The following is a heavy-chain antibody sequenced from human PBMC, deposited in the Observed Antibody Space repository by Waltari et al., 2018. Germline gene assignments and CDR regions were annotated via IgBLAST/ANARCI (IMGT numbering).Heavy chain of an antibody. V-gene: IGHV4-59*11. CDR1: GGSISSHY. J-gene: IGHJ2*01. CDR2: IYYSGST. Sequence: QVQLQESGPGLVKPSETLSLTCTVSGGSISSHYWSWIRQPPGKGLEWIGYIYYSGSTNYNPSLKSRVTISVDTSKNQFSLKLSSVTAADTAVYYCAREIHWYFDLWGRGTLVTVSS. D-gene: IGHD5-18*01. CDR3: AREIHWYFDL.